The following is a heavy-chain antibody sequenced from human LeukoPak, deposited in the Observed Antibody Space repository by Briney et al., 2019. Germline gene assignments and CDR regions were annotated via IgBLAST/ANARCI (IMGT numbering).Heavy chain of an antibody. CDR1: GDSISNSRW. CDR3: ARVRYNGFGVLDY. J-gene: IGHJ4*02. V-gene: IGHV4-4*02. Sequence: PSETLSLTCTVSGDSISNSRWWTWVRHSPGKGLEWIGEIYRGGSAKYNPSLKSRVTMSMDKSKNQFSLELNSVTAADTAVYYCARVRYNGFGVLDYWGQGNLVTVSS. CDR2: IYRGGSA. D-gene: IGHD1-26*01.